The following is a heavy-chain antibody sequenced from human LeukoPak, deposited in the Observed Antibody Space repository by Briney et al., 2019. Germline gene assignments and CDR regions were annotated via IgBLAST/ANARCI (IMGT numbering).Heavy chain of an antibody. V-gene: IGHV3-30*04. CDR2: ISYDGSNK. CDR3: ARDYDFWSGYYMRGGYFDY. D-gene: IGHD3-3*01. Sequence: GGSLRLSCAASGFTFSSYAMHWVRQAPGKELEWVAVISYDGSNKYYADSVKGRFTISRDNSKNTLYLQMNSLRAEDTAVYYCARDYDFWSGYYMRGGYFDYWGQGTLVTVSS. J-gene: IGHJ4*02. CDR1: GFTFSSYA.